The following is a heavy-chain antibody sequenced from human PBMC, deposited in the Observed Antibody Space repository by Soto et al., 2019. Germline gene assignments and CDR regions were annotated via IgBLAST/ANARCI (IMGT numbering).Heavy chain of an antibody. CDR2: IRSKPQNYAA. V-gene: IGHV3-73*02. D-gene: IGHD1-26*01. Sequence: EVQLVESGGGLVQPGGSLIVSCAGSGFNFGVSAIHWVRQASGKGREWVGRIRSKPQNYAAAYAASVEGRFTISRDDSKNTSYLQMNNVKPDDAAVYFCTVVGASTDGFHYWGQGTLVTVSS. CDR1: GFNFGVSA. J-gene: IGHJ4*02. CDR3: TVVGASTDGFHY.